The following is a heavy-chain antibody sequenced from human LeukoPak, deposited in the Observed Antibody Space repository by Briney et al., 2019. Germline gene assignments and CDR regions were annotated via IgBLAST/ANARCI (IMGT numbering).Heavy chain of an antibody. CDR2: IYYSGST. V-gene: IGHV4-59*01. CDR1: GGSISSYY. D-gene: IGHD3-10*01. J-gene: IGHJ5*02. Sequence: SETLSLTCTVSGGSISSYYRSWIRQPPGKGLEWIGYIYYSGSTNYNPSLKSRVTISVDTSKNQFSLKLSSVTAADTAVYYCASYGSGSYSDWFDPWGQGTLVTVSS. CDR3: ASYGSGSYSDWFDP.